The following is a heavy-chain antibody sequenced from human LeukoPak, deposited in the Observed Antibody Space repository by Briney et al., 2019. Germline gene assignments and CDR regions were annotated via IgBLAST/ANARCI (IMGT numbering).Heavy chain of an antibody. J-gene: IGHJ1*01. D-gene: IGHD3-3*01. CDR1: GGTFSSYA. CDR2: INPNSGGT. Sequence: ASVTVSCKASGGTFSSYAISWVRQAPGQGLEWMGWINPNSGGTNYAQKFQGRVTITRDTSISTAYMELSRLRSDDTAVYYCARAYYDFWSGYYKDRYFQHWGQGTLVTVSS. V-gene: IGHV1-2*02. CDR3: ARAYYDFWSGYYKDRYFQH.